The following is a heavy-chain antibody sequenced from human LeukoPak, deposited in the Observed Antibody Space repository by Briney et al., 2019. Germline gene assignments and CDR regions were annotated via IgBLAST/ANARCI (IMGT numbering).Heavy chain of an antibody. CDR1: GGSISSYY. V-gene: IGHV4-59*04. J-gene: IGHJ5*02. Sequence: SETLSLTCTVSGGSISSYYWSWIRQPPGKGLEWIGSIYYSGSTYYNPSLKSRVTISVDTSKTQFSLKLSPVTAADTAVYYCAGHIQIGLRVSRLGWFDPWGQGTLVTVSS. D-gene: IGHD2-21*02. CDR2: IYYSGST. CDR3: AGHIQIGLRVSRLGWFDP.